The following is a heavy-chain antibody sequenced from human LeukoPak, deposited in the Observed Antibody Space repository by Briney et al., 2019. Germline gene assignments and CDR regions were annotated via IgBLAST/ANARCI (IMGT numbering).Heavy chain of an antibody. CDR3: ARDQGVRGVFHYMDV. D-gene: IGHD3-10*01. Sequence: GASVKVSCKTSGYTFTSYGITWVRQAPGQGLEWMGWINPNSGGTNYAQKFQGRVTMTRDTSISTAYMELSRLKFDDTAVYYCARDQGVRGVFHYMDVWGKGTTVTVSS. V-gene: IGHV1-2*02. J-gene: IGHJ6*03. CDR2: INPNSGGT. CDR1: GYTFTSYG.